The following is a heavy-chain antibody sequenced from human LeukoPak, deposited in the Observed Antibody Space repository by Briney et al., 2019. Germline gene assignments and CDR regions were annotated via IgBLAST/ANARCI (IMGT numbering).Heavy chain of an antibody. D-gene: IGHD3-3*01. J-gene: IGHJ4*02. V-gene: IGHV3-23*01. CDR2: ISGSGGST. CDR3: AKDVSLNYDFWSGYYTV. CDR1: GFTFSSYA. Sequence: GGSLRLSCAASGFTFSSYAMSWVRQAPGKGLEWVSAISGSGGSTYYADSVKGRFTISRDNSKNTLYLQMNSLRAEDTAVYYCAKDVSLNYDFWSGYYTVWGQGTLVTVSS.